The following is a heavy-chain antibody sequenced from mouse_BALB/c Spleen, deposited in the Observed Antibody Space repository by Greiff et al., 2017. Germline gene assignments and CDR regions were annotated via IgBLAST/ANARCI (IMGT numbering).Heavy chain of an antibody. J-gene: IGHJ2*01. CDR2: ISYSGST. CDR3: AVYGSFDY. D-gene: IGHD2-2*01. V-gene: IGHV3-2*02. Sequence: DVHLVESGPGLVKPSQSLSLTCTVTGYSITSDYAWNWIRQFPGNKLEWMGYISYSGSTSYNPSLKSRISITRDTSKNQFFLQLNSVTTEDTATYYCAVYGSFDYWGQGTTLTVSS. CDR1: GYSITSDYA.